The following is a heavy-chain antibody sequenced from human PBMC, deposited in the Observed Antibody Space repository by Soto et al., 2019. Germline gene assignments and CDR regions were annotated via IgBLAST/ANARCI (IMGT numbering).Heavy chain of an antibody. CDR3: ARESGSNDAFDI. CDR1: GFTFSSYD. J-gene: IGHJ3*02. Sequence: GGSLRLSCAASGFTFSSYDMHWVRQATGKGLEWVSAIGTAGDTYYPGSVKGRFTISRENAKNSLYLQMNSLRAGDTAVYYCARESGSNDAFDIWGQGTMVTVSS. D-gene: IGHD6-13*01. V-gene: IGHV3-13*01. CDR2: IGTAGDT.